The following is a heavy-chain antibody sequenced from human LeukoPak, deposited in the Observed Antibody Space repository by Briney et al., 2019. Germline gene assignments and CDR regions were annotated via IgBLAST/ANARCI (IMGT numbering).Heavy chain of an antibody. J-gene: IGHJ4*02. CDR2: ISSSSTNI. V-gene: IGHV3-21*01. Sequence: GGSLRLSCAASGFTFSSYTMNWVRQAPGKGLEWVSCISSSSTNIYYADSVKGRFTISRDNAKNSLYLQMNSLRAEGTAVYYCASTYDYWGQGTLVTVSS. CDR3: ASTYDY. CDR1: GFTFSSYT. D-gene: IGHD3-16*01.